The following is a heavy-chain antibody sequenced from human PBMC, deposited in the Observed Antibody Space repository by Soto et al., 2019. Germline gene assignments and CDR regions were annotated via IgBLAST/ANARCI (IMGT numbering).Heavy chain of an antibody. D-gene: IGHD3-16*01. J-gene: IGHJ6*02. CDR1: GFTFSSYA. CDR3: TVLFRYYYGMDV. CDR2: ISGSGGST. Sequence: GGSLRLSCAASGFTFSSYAMSWVRQAPGKGLEWVSAISGSGGSTYYADSVKGRFTISRDNSKNTLYLQMNSLRAEDTAVYYCTVLFRYYYGMDVWGRGTTVTVSS. V-gene: IGHV3-23*01.